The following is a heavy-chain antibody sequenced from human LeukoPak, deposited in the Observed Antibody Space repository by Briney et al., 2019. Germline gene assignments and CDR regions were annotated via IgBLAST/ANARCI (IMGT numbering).Heavy chain of an antibody. Sequence: SETLSLTCTVSGGSISSSSYYWGWIRQPPGKGLEWIGSIYYSGSTYYNPSLKSRVTISVDTSKNQFSLKLSSVTAADTAVYYCARVATMVRGGSFDCWGQGTLVTVSS. V-gene: IGHV4-39*07. J-gene: IGHJ4*02. CDR2: IYYSGST. D-gene: IGHD3-10*01. CDR1: GGSISSSSYY. CDR3: ARVATMVRGGSFDC.